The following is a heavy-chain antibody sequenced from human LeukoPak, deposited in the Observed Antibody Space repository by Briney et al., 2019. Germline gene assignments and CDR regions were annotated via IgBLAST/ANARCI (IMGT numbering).Heavy chain of an antibody. CDR2: TYYRSKWSN. D-gene: IGHD3-22*01. CDR1: GDSVSSNSAA. Sequence: SQTLSLTCAISGDSVSSNSAAWNWIRQSPSRGLEWLGRTYYRSKWSNDCAVSVKSRITINPDTSRNQFSLQLNSVTPEDTAVYYCARYYYDSRGYYYYYFDYWGQGTLVTVSS. CDR3: ARYYYDSRGYYYYYFDY. V-gene: IGHV6-1*01. J-gene: IGHJ4*02.